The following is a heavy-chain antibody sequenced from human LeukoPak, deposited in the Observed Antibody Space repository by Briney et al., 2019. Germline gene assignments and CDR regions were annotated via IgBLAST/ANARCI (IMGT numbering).Heavy chain of an antibody. D-gene: IGHD1-26*01. CDR1: GYTFIRYE. CDR2: IGSSDSSI. CDR3: AREKELRVGASVFDC. J-gene: IGHJ4*02. V-gene: IGHV3-48*03. Sequence: HPGGSLRLSCAASGYTFIRYEMNWVRQAPGKGLEWVSYIGSSDSSIYYADSVKGRFTISRDNANHSLYLQMNSLGAEYTANSYCAREKELRVGASVFDCLGQGTLVTVSS.